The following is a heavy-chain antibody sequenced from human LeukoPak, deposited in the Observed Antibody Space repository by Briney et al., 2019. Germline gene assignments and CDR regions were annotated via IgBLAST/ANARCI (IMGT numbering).Heavy chain of an antibody. CDR1: GDTFSSYA. Sequence: SVKVSCKASGDTFSSYAISWVRQAPGQGLEWMGGIIPIFGTANYAQKFQGRVTITADKSTSTAYMELSSLRSADTAVYYCASNTGTVFDYWGQGALVTVSS. V-gene: IGHV1-69*06. D-gene: IGHD7-27*01. CDR2: IIPIFGTA. CDR3: ASNTGTVFDY. J-gene: IGHJ4*02.